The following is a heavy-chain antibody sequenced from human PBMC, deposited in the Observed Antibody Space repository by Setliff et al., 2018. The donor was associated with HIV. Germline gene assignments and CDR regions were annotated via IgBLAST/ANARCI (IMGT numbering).Heavy chain of an antibody. D-gene: IGHD3-22*01. J-gene: IGHJ3*02. V-gene: IGHV4-4*07. CDR1: GGSMSTYY. CDR3: VKVGPSYYYDSTGYSPDAFDI. Sequence: PSETLSLTCSVSGGSMSTYYWSWIRQPAGKRLEWIGRVYTSGSTIYNPSLRSRVTMSTDTSNNQFSLKLSSVTAADTAVYYCVKVGPSYYYDSTGYSPDAFDIWGHGTKVTVSS. CDR2: VYTSGST.